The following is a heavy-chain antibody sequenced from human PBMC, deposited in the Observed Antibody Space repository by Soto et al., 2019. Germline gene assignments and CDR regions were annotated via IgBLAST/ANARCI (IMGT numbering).Heavy chain of an antibody. CDR3: TRDVGNFYDSSPTGQFDF. CDR1: GDSISRSNW. CDR2: IYYSGNI. V-gene: IGHV4-4*02. D-gene: IGHD3-22*01. Sequence: QVHLQESGPGLVKPSGTLSLTCAVSGDSISRSNWWSWVRQPPGKGLEWIGEIYYSGNINYNPSLKSRVTISVDKSKNQFSLKLSSVTAADTAAYYCTRDVGNFYDSSPTGQFDFWGQGTLVTVSS. J-gene: IGHJ4*02.